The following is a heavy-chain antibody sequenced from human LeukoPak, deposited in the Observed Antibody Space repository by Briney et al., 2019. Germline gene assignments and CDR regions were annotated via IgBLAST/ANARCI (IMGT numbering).Heavy chain of an antibody. CDR3: EGILTGPDYYYMDV. J-gene: IGHJ6*03. D-gene: IGHD3-9*01. V-gene: IGHV3-74*01. Sequence: GGSLRLSCAASGFTFSSYWMHWVRQAPGKGLVWVSRINSDGSSTSYADSVKGRFTISRDNAKNTLYLQLNSLRAEDTAVYYCEGILTGPDYYYMDVWGKGTTVTVSS. CDR2: INSDGSST. CDR1: GFTFSSYW.